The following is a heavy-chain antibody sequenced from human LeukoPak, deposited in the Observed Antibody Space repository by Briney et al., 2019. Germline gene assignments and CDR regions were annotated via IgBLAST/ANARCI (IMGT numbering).Heavy chain of an antibody. D-gene: IGHD3-22*01. V-gene: IGHV1-69*04. Sequence: SVKVSCKASGGTFSSYAISWVRQAPGQGLEWMGRIIPILGIANYAQKFQGRVTITADESTSTAYMELSSLRSEDTAVYYCARGPLDYYDSSRIGYYYGMDVWGQGTTVTVSS. CDR1: GGTFSSYA. CDR3: ARGPLDYYDSSRIGYYYGMDV. CDR2: IIPILGIA. J-gene: IGHJ6*02.